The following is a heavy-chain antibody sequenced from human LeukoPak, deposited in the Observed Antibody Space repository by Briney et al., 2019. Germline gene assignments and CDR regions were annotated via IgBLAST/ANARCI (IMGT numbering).Heavy chain of an antibody. Sequence: GASVKVSCKASGYTFTSYDINWVRQATGKGLEWLGWMNPYSGNTGYVQKFQGRVTMTRETSISTAYMELSRLRSDDTAVYFCARGSSGSLGRDYWGQGTLVTVSS. D-gene: IGHD1-26*01. V-gene: IGHV1-8*01. J-gene: IGHJ4*02. CDR3: ARGSSGSLGRDY. CDR1: GYTFTSYD. CDR2: MNPYSGNT.